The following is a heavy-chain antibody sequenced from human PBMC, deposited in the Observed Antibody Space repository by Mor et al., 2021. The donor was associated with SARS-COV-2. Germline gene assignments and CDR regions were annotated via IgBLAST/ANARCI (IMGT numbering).Heavy chain of an antibody. J-gene: IGHJ3*02. V-gene: IGHV3-30*03. CDR3: AREGDCTTASGAFDI. Sequence: YVESVKGRFTISRDNSKNTLDLEMNSLKVEDTAMYYCAREGDCTTASGAFDIWGQGTTVTVSS. D-gene: IGHD2-2*01.